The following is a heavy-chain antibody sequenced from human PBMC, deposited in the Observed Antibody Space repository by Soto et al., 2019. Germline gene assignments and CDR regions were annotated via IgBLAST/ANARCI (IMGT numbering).Heavy chain of an antibody. D-gene: IGHD3-10*01. CDR3: AIEGVGFGY. CDR2: IRSKANNYAT. J-gene: IGHJ4*02. Sequence: EVQLVESGGGLLQPGGSVRLSCAASGFTFSVSSMHWVRQASGKGLEWLGRIRSKANNYATSYSESVKGRFNISRDDSQDTMFLQMNSLRTDDTAMYYCAIEGVGFGYWGQGTLVTVSS. CDR1: GFTFSVSS. V-gene: IGHV3-73*01.